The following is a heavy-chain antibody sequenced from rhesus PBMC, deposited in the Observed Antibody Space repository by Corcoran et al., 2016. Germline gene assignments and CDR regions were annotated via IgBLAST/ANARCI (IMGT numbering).Heavy chain of an antibody. D-gene: IGHD3-16*01. CDR1: GGSISSNY. CDR2: IRSAGHT. CDR3: ARLGPRENSGSYYYFDY. Sequence: QVQLQQWGEGLVKPSETLSLTCAVYGGSISSNYWSWIRQAPGKGLEWIGRIRSAGHTNYHPSLKSRVTISRDTSEKQFSLKLSSVTAADTAVYYCARLGPRENSGSYYYFDYWGQGVLVTVSS. J-gene: IGHJ4*01. V-gene: IGHV4-160*01.